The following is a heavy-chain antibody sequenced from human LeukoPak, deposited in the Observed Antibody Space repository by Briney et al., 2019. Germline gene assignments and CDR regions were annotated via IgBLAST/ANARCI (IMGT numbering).Heavy chain of an antibody. V-gene: IGHV3-21*01. J-gene: IGHJ4*02. D-gene: IGHD6-19*01. CDR1: GFSFSNYS. CDR3: ARDLSSGWFDY. CDR2: ISSSNSYI. Sequence: GGSLRLSCAASGFSFSNYSMNWVRQAPGKGLEWASSISSSNSYIYYADSVKGRFTISRDNAKNSLYLQMNSLRVEDTAVYYCARDLSSGWFDYWGQGTLVTVSS.